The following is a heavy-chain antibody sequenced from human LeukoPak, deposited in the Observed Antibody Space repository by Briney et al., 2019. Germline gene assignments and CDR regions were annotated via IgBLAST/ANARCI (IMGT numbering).Heavy chain of an antibody. Sequence: GGSLRLCCAASGFTVSSNYMSWVRQAPGKGLEWVSVIYNGGSTYYADSVKGRFTISRDNSKNTLYLQMSSLRAEDTAVYYCASSPKVVVIDYWGQGTLVTVSS. D-gene: IGHD3-22*01. CDR1: GFTVSSNY. V-gene: IGHV3-66*01. J-gene: IGHJ4*02. CDR2: IYNGGST. CDR3: ASSPKVVVIDY.